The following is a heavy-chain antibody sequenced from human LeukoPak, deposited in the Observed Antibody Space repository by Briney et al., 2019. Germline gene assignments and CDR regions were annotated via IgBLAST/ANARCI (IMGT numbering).Heavy chain of an antibody. CDR1: GGSFSGYY. CDR2: INHSGST. V-gene: IGHV4-34*01. D-gene: IGHD1-26*01. J-gene: IGHJ4*02. Sequence: PSETLSLTCAVYGGSFSGYYWSWIRQPPGKGLEWIGEINHSGSTNYNPSLKSRVTISVDTSKNQFSLKLSSVTAADTAVYYCATVPSGGYFDDGYWGQGTLVTVSS. CDR3: ATVPSGGYFDDGY.